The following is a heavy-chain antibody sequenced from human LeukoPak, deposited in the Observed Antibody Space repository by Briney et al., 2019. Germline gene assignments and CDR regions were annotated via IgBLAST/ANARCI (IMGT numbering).Heavy chain of an antibody. CDR3: ARGLRFRVHYYYMDV. V-gene: IGHV1-8*03. CDR1: GYTFTSYD. Sequence: ASVKVSCKASGYTFTSYDINWVRQATGQGLEWMGWMNPNSGNTGYAQKFQGRVTITRNTSISTAYMELSSLRSEDTAVYYCARGLRFRVHYYYMDVWGKGTTVTVSS. CDR2: MNPNSGNT. D-gene: IGHD3-3*01. J-gene: IGHJ6*03.